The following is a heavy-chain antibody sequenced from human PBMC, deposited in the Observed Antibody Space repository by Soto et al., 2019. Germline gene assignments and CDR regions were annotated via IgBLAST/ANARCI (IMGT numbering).Heavy chain of an antibody. D-gene: IGHD3-10*01. CDR1: GYSCSTYA. CDR2: ITPNNGYT. Sequence: QLQLMQSGGEAKNPGASVKVSCEASGYSCSTYAIRWLRQAPGQALAWMGWITPNNGYTNYAQKVQGRLILTTDIPSSTAYMELTSLRYDDTATYCCATAYESGFDPWGQGTLVSVS. V-gene: IGHV1-18*01. J-gene: IGHJ5*02. CDR3: ATAYESGFDP.